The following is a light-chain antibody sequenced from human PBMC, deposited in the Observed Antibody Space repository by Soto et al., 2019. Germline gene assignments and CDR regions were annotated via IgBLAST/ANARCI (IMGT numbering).Light chain of an antibody. CDR3: QQYNNWPLT. J-gene: IGKJ1*01. CDR1: QNVANY. Sequence: VLTQSPATLSLSPGERATLSCRASQNVANYLDWYQQKPGQAPRLLIYGESTRATGIPDRFSGSGSGTELNLTISRLQSEDFAVYYCQQYNNWPLTFGQGTKVDIK. V-gene: IGKV3D-15*01. CDR2: GES.